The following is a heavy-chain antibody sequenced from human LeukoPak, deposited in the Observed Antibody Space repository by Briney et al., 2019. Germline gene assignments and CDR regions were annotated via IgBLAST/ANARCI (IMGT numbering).Heavy chain of an antibody. J-gene: IGHJ5*02. V-gene: IGHV3-23*01. CDR3: AKYSDFWSGYGSYNWFDP. D-gene: IGHD3-3*01. Sequence: GGSLRLSCAASGFTFSSYAMSWVRQAPGKGLEWVSAISGSGGSTYYADSVKGRFTISRDNSKNTLYLQMNSLRAEDTAVYYCAKYSDFWSGYGSYNWFDPWGQGTLVTVSS. CDR1: GFTFSSYA. CDR2: ISGSGGST.